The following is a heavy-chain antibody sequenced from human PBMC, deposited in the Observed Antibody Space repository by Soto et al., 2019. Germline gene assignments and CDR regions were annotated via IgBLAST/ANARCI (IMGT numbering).Heavy chain of an antibody. CDR3: ARGHRVTVFGIIRPYHGMDV. D-gene: IGHD3-3*01. Sequence: SETLSLTCAVYGGSFSGHYWNWIRQPPGKGLEWIGEINDSGSTNYNPSLKSRVTISLDTSKNQFSLRLTSVTAADTAVYYCARGHRVTVFGIIRPYHGMDVWGQGTTVTVSS. J-gene: IGHJ6*02. V-gene: IGHV4-34*01. CDR2: INDSGST. CDR1: GGSFSGHY.